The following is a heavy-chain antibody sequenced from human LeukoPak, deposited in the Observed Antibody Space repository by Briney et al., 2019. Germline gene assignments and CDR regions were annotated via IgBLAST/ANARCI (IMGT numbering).Heavy chain of an antibody. CDR2: ISGDGAST. CDR3: AKDSYVSGRPLHTFDV. CDR1: GVTLSPYG. D-gene: IGHD3-10*01. V-gene: IGHV3-23*01. Sequence: PGGSLRLSCAASGVTLSPYGMHWVRQAPGKGLEWVSGISGDGASTHYAEPVKGQFTISRDNSQNTLFLQMNSLRVEDTAIYYCAKDSYVSGRPLHTFDVWGQGTMVTVSS. J-gene: IGHJ3*01.